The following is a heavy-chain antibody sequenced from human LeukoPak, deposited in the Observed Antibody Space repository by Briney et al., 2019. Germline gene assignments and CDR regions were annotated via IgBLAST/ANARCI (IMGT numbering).Heavy chain of an antibody. CDR2: ISYDGSNK. CDR3: AKDIILLWFGELSYPGAFDI. D-gene: IGHD3-10*01. V-gene: IGHV3-30*18. J-gene: IGHJ3*02. Sequence: GRSLRLSCAASGFTLSSYGMHWVRQAPGKGLEWVAVISYDGSNKYYADSVKGRFTISRDNSKNTLYLQMNSLRAEDTAVYYCAKDIILLWFGELSYPGAFDIWGQGTMVTVSS. CDR1: GFTLSSYG.